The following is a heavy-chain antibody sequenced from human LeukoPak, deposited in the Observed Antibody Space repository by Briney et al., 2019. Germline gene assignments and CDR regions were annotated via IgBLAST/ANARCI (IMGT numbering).Heavy chain of an antibody. CDR2: IIPIFGTA. J-gene: IGHJ6*02. Sequence: GASVKVSCKASGGTFSSYAISWVRQAPGQGLEWMGGIIPIFGTANYAQKFQGGVTITADESTSTAYMELSSLRSEDTAVYYCAKNLGAAYYYYGMDVWGQGTTVTVSS. CDR1: GGTFSSYA. V-gene: IGHV1-69*01. CDR3: AKNLGAAYYYYGMDV. D-gene: IGHD1-26*01.